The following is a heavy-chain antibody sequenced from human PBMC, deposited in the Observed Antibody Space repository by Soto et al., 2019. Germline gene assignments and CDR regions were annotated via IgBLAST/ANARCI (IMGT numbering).Heavy chain of an antibody. CDR3: ARDGKGGSYCDLGY. D-gene: IGHD3-10*01. Sequence: QVQLVESGGGVVQPGRSLRLSCAASGFTFSNYIMHWVRQAPGKGLEWVAIILHGGNNKYYADSVKGRFTISRDNSKTTLYLQMNSLRTEDTAIYYCARDGKGGSYCDLGYWGQGTLVTVSS. CDR1: GFTFSNYI. CDR2: ILHGGNNK. V-gene: IGHV3-30-3*01. J-gene: IGHJ4*02.